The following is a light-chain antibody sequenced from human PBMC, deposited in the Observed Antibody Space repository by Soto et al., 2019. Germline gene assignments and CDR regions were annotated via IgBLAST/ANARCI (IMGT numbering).Light chain of an antibody. CDR2: GAS. Sequence: EIVMTQSPATLSVSPWERATLSCRASQSVSNNLAWYQQKLGQAPRLLIYGASTRATGIPARFSGGGSGTEFTLTISSLQSEDSALYYCQQYEWWWTFGQGTKVDIK. CDR3: QQYEWWWT. J-gene: IGKJ1*01. V-gene: IGKV3-15*01. CDR1: QSVSNN.